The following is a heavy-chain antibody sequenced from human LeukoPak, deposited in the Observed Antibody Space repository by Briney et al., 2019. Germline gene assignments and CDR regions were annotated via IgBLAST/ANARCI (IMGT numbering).Heavy chain of an antibody. CDR3: ARDRMRVGFGGFDP. J-gene: IGHJ5*02. D-gene: IGHD3-16*01. V-gene: IGHV4-38-2*02. CDR1: GYSISSGYY. Sequence: SETLSLTCTVSGYSISSGYYWGWIRQPPGKWLEWIGSIYHSGSTYYNPSLKSRVTISVDTSKNQFSLKLSSVTAADTAVYYCARDRMRVGFGGFDPWGQGTLVTVSS. CDR2: IYHSGST.